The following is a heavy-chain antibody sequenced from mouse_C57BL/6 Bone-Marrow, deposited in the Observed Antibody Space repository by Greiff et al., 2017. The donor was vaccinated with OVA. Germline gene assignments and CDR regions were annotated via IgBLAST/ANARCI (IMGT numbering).Heavy chain of an antibody. CDR3: ARPYYYGSSYWYFDV. D-gene: IGHD1-1*01. Sequence: EVMLVESGGDLVKPGGSLKLSCAASGFTFSSYGMSWVRQTPDKRLEWVATISSGGSYTYYPDSVTGRFTISRDNAKNTLYLQMSSLKSEDTAMYYCARPYYYGSSYWYFDVWGTGTTVTGSS. CDR1: GFTFSSYG. J-gene: IGHJ1*03. V-gene: IGHV5-6*01. CDR2: ISSGGSYT.